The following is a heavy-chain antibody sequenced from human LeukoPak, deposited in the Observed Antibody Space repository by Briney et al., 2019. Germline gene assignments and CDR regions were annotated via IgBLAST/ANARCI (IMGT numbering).Heavy chain of an antibody. J-gene: IGHJ4*02. CDR3: ARVMVSLVRGDYFYFDY. Sequence: GASVKVPCKASGYTFTDHYIHWVRQAPGQGLEWMGRINPNSGGTNFAQKFQGRVTMTRDTSISTAYMELSGLTSDDTAMYYCARVMVSLVRGDYFYFDYWAQGTLVTVSS. CDR1: GYTFTDHY. D-gene: IGHD3-10*01. V-gene: IGHV1-2*06. CDR2: INPNSGGT.